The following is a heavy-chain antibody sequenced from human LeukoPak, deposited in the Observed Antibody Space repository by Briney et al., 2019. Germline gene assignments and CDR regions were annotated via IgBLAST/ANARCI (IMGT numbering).Heavy chain of an antibody. Sequence: GGSLRLSCAASGVTFSSYALSWVRQPPGKGLEWVSGISGSGGTTYYADPVQGRFTISRDNSKKTLFLQMSSLRAEDTAVYYCAKGDVVTAIFPLDYWGQGTLVIVSS. CDR1: GVTFSSYA. CDR3: AKGDVVTAIFPLDY. J-gene: IGHJ4*02. V-gene: IGHV3-23*01. D-gene: IGHD5-12*01. CDR2: ISGSGGTT.